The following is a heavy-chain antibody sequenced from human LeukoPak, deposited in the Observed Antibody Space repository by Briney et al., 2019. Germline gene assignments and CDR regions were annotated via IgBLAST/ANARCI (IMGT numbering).Heavy chain of an antibody. CDR2: FHTSEGT. D-gene: IGHD3-3*01. Sequence: SQTLSLTCAVSGASVNTGTYFWTWVRQPAGKALEWIGRFHTSEGTHYNPSLESRVTISVDTSKNHFSLEMTSVTAADTAVYYCASTVFGVTYNWLDPWGRGTLVTVSS. V-gene: IGHV4-61*02. CDR3: ASTVFGVTYNWLDP. J-gene: IGHJ5*02. CDR1: GASVNTGTYF.